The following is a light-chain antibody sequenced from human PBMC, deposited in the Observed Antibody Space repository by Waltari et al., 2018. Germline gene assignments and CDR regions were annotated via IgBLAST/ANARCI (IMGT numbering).Light chain of an antibody. CDR2: DDS. CDR3: QVWDSSSDHVV. V-gene: IGLV3-21*02. J-gene: IGLJ2*01. CDR1: NIGSKS. Sequence: SYVLTQPPSVSVAPGQTARITCGGNNIGSKSVHWYQQKPGQAPVLVVYDDSDRPSGIPELCAGANSGNTATLTISRVEAGDEADYYCQVWDSSSDHVVFGGGTKLTVL.